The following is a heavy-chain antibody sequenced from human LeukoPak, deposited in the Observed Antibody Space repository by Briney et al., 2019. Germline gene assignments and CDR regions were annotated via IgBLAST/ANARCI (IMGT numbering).Heavy chain of an antibody. V-gene: IGHV4-59*08. CDR2: FYYGERS. CDR3: ARLAYYYDRSGPSDWYFDF. D-gene: IGHD3-22*01. Sequence: SETLSLTCTVSGASIGKNHWSWIRQAPGKGLECIGNFYYGERSNYNPSLKSRVTISVDTSKNQFSLKLTSVTAADTAVYYCARLAYYYDRSGPSDWYFDFWGRGTLATVSS. CDR1: GASIGKNH. J-gene: IGHJ2*01.